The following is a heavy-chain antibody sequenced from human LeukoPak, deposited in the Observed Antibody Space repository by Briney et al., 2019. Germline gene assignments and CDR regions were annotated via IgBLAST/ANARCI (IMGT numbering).Heavy chain of an antibody. CDR1: RYTFTSYA. J-gene: IGHJ4*02. Sequence: ASVKVSCKASRYTFTSYAMHWVRQAPGQRLEWMGWINAGNGNTKYSQKFQGRVTITRDTSASTAYMELSSLRSEDTAVYYCARDGGDIAAAGIFDYWGQGTLVTVSS. D-gene: IGHD6-13*01. CDR3: ARDGGDIAAAGIFDY. CDR2: INAGNGNT. V-gene: IGHV1-3*01.